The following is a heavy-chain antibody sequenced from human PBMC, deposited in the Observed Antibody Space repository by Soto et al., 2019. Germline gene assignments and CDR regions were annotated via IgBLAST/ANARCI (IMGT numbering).Heavy chain of an antibody. Sequence: QMQLVQSGPEVTKPGSWVKFSCEAFGGIFANYGFSWLRQAPGQGLEWMGGILPMFDKPNYAEKFRGRVTITADKSTTTVYMEVTNARSDDTAVYYWARDNEVSPNLYGMDVWGQGTTVIVSS. J-gene: IGHJ6*02. CDR3: ARDNEVSPNLYGMDV. CDR1: GGIFANYG. CDR2: ILPMFDKP. V-gene: IGHV1-69*06.